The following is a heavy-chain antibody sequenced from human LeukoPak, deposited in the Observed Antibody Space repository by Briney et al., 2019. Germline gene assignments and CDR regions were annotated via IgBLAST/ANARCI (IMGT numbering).Heavy chain of an antibody. V-gene: IGHV3-21*01. CDR1: GFTLRSYT. J-gene: IGHJ4*02. D-gene: IGHD4-17*01. CDR2: IGISSNKI. Sequence: GGSLRLSCAASGFTLRSYTMNWVRQAPGKGLEWVSSIGISSNKIYYADSVKGRFIISRDNAKNSVYLQMNSLRAEDTAVYYCAKDMSYGDPVVPIDYWGQGTLVTVSS. CDR3: AKDMSYGDPVVPIDY.